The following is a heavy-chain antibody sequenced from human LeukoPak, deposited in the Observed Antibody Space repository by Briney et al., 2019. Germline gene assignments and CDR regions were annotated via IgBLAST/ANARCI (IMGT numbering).Heavy chain of an antibody. Sequence: GGSLRLSCAASGFTFSIYSMDWVRQAPGKGLEWVSYISTSSSTIYYADSVKGRFTISRDNAKNSLYLQMNSLRADDTAVYYCARGRPGYCSSTTCYLDAFDIWGQGTLVTVSS. CDR2: ISTSSSTI. CDR1: GFTFSIYS. CDR3: ARGRPGYCSSTTCYLDAFDI. V-gene: IGHV3-48*04. J-gene: IGHJ3*02. D-gene: IGHD2-2*01.